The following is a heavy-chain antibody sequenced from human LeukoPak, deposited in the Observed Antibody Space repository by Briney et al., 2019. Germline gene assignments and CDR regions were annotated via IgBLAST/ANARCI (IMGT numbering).Heavy chain of an antibody. D-gene: IGHD3-22*01. J-gene: IGHJ4*02. Sequence: GGSLRLSCAASGFTFSSYAMSWVRQAPGKGLEWVSAISGSGGSTYYADSVKGRFTISRDNAKNTLYLQMNNLRAEDTAVYYCARGADSNGYAVLDYWGQGTLVTVSS. CDR2: ISGSGGST. CDR1: GFTFSSYA. CDR3: ARGADSNGYAVLDY. V-gene: IGHV3-23*01.